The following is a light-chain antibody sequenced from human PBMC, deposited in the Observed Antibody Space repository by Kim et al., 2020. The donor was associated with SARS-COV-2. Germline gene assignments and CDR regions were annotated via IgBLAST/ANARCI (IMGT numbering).Light chain of an antibody. Sequence: EIVLTQSPGTLSLSPGERATLSCRASQSVSSSYLAWYQQKPDQAPRLLIYGASSRATGIPDRYSGSGSGTDFTLTITRLEREDFAVYFCPEYGSAPPVTFGQGGRREIK. CDR2: GAS. V-gene: IGKV3-20*01. CDR1: QSVSSSY. J-gene: IGKJ5*01. CDR3: PEYGSAPPVT.